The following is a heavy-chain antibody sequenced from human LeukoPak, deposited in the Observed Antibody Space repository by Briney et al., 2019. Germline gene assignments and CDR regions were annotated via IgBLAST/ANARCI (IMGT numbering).Heavy chain of an antibody. CDR3: ARVSSTIFGVVLDC. D-gene: IGHD3-3*01. CDR1: GFTFSSYS. CDR2: ISSSSSYI. Sequence: PGGSLRLSCAASGFTFSSYSMNWVRQAPGKGLEWVSSISSSSSYIYYADSVKGRFTISRDNAKSSLYLQMNSLRAEDTAVYYCARVSSTIFGVVLDCWGQGTLVTVSS. J-gene: IGHJ4*02. V-gene: IGHV3-21*01.